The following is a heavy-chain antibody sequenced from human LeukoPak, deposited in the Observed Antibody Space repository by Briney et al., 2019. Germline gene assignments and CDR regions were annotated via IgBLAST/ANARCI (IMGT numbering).Heavy chain of an antibody. V-gene: IGHV3-23*01. CDR2: ISGSGETT. CDR1: GFDFSTYA. D-gene: IGHD5-18*01. J-gene: IGHJ5*02. CDR3: AYLPSKKFPYGSDNGYLCNR. Sequence: PGGSLRLSCAASGFDFSTYAMSWVRQTPGKGLEWVSTISGSGETTYYADSVKRRFTIPRDNSWNALYLQMNHLRAGETAVYKCAYLPSKKFPYGSDNGYLCNRWGQGTLVTVSS.